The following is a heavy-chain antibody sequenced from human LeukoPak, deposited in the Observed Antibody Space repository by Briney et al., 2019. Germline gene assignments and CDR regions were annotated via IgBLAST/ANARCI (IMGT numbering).Heavy chain of an antibody. CDR1: GFTVSSNY. J-gene: IGHJ4*02. V-gene: IGHV3-53*01. D-gene: IGHD3-9*01. Sequence: PGGSLRLSCAASGFTVSSNYMSWVRQAPGKGLEWVSVIYSGGSTYYADSVKGRFTISRDNSKNTLYLQMNSLRAEDTAVYYCARGRLRYFDWLDYFDYWGQGTLVTVSS. CDR2: IYSGGST. CDR3: ARGRLRYFDWLDYFDY.